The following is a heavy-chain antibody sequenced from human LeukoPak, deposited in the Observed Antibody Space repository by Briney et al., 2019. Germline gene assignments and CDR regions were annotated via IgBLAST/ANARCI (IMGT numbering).Heavy chain of an antibody. J-gene: IGHJ6*02. Sequence: ASVRVSCKASGYTFTSYDINWVRQAPGQGLEWMGWMNPNSGNTGYAQKFQGRVTMTRNTSISTAYMELSSLRSEDTAVYYCAGGDFIAVAGTDYYYGMDVWGQGTTVTVSS. D-gene: IGHD6-19*01. CDR2: MNPNSGNT. CDR3: AGGDFIAVAGTDYYYGMDV. V-gene: IGHV1-8*01. CDR1: GYTFTSYD.